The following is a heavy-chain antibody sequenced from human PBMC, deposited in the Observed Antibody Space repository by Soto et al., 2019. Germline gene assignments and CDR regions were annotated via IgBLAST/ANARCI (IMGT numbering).Heavy chain of an antibody. V-gene: IGHV4-59*01. CDR3: ARVTASHLSYYDSTGYYYLFDY. Sequence: PLETLSLTCTVSGGSISGYYWSWIRQFPGKGLEWIGYIHFSGSTDYNPSLKSRVTISVDTSRDQFSLQLTSVTAADTAVYYCARVTASHLSYYDSTGYYYLFDYWRQGTLVTVSS. D-gene: IGHD3-22*01. J-gene: IGHJ4*02. CDR1: GGSISGYY. CDR2: IHFSGST.